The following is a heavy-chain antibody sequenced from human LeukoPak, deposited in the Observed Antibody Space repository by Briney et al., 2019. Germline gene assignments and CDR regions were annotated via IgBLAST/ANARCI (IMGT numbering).Heavy chain of an antibody. CDR2: ISYDGSNK. J-gene: IGHJ4*02. V-gene: IGHV3-30*18. CDR3: AKEIYIHETYYHDSSGSALDY. D-gene: IGHD3-22*01. CDR1: GFTFSSYG. Sequence: GGSLRLSCAASGFTFSSYGMHWVRQAPGKGLEWVAVISYDGSNKHYTDSVKGRFTISRDNSKNTLYLQMNSLRAEDTAVYYCAKEIYIHETYYHDSSGSALDYWGQGTLVTVSS.